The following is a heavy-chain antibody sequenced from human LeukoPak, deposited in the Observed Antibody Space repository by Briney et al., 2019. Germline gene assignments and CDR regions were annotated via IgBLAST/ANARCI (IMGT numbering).Heavy chain of an antibody. CDR3: ATGDSSGHYIYHY. Sequence: SETLSLTCTVSDGSIRSGSYNLAWIRQPPGKGLEWIGSIYYSASTHYSPSLKSRVTISVDTSKNQFSLKLTSVTAADTAVYYCATGDSSGHYIYHYWGQGTLVTVSS. J-gene: IGHJ4*02. V-gene: IGHV4-39*01. CDR1: DGSIRSGSYN. CDR2: IYYSAST. D-gene: IGHD3-22*01.